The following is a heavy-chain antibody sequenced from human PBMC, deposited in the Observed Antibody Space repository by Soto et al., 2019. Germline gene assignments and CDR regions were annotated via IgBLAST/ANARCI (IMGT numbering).Heavy chain of an antibody. CDR2: INPNSGDT. V-gene: IGHV1-2*04. Sequence: AKVPCKTSGSILTGYYMHCVGQAPGPGLEWMGWINPNSGDTNYTQKLQGWVTMTRDTSISTAYMELSRLRSDDTAVYYCETSRIRIAVAGETESYLEYRGQETPVTLSS. D-gene: IGHD6-19*01. CDR1: GSILTGYY. J-gene: IGHJ4*02. CDR3: ETSRIRIAVAGETESYLEY.